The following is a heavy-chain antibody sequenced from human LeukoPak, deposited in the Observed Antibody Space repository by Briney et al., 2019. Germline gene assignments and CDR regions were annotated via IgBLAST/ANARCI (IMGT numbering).Heavy chain of an antibody. D-gene: IGHD4-17*01. CDR2: IYHSGAT. V-gene: IGHV4-4*02. J-gene: IGHJ4*02. CDR1: DCPITISNW. Sequence: PSETLSLTCAVSDCPITISNWWNWVGQPPGKGLEWIEVIYHSGATNYSPSLKSRVTMPMNGSNNQFSLQLSSVTAADTAVYYCARRGDYGDYPFDYWGQGILVTVAS. CDR3: ARRGDYGDYPFDY.